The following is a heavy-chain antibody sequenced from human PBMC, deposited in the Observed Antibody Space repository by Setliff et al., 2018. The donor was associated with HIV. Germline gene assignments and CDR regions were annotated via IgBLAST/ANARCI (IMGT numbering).Heavy chain of an antibody. J-gene: IGHJ4*02. V-gene: IGHV1-18*01. Sequence: ASVKVSCKASGYTFTSYGISWVRQAPGQGLEWMGWISAYNGNTNYAQKLQGRVTMTTDTSTSTAYMELRSLRSDDTAVYYCARDEGNYNFWSGYYPYFDYWGQGTLVTVSS. D-gene: IGHD3-3*01. CDR2: ISAYNGNT. CDR3: ARDEGNYNFWSGYYPYFDY. CDR1: GYTFTSYG.